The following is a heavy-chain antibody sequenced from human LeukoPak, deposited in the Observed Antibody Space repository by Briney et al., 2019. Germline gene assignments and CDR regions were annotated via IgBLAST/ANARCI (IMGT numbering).Heavy chain of an antibody. D-gene: IGHD3-10*01. CDR3: ARGAYGSGSYYPDY. CDR2: IYSGGST. V-gene: IGHV3-66*01. Sequence: PGGSLRLSCAASGFTVSSNYMSWVRQAPGKGLEWVSVIYSGGSTYYADSVKGRFTISSDNSKNTLYLQMNSLRAEDTAVYYCARGAYGSGSYYPDYWGQGTLVTVSS. J-gene: IGHJ4*02. CDR1: GFTVSSNY.